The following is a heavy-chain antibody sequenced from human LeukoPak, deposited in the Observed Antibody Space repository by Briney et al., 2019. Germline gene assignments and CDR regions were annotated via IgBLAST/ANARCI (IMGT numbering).Heavy chain of an antibody. Sequence: PSQTLSLTCAVSGGSISSGGYSWSWIRQPPGKGLEWIGYIYHSGSTYYNPSLKSRVTISVDRSKNQFSLKLSSVTAADTAVYYCARDGSSTSLSDYWGQGTLVTVSS. CDR3: ARDGSSTSLSDY. V-gene: IGHV4-30-2*01. CDR1: GGSISSGGYS. D-gene: IGHD2-2*01. CDR2: IYHSGST. J-gene: IGHJ4*02.